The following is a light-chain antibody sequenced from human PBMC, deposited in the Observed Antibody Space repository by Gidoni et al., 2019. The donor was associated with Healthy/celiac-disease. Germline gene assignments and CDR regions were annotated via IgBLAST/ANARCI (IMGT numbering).Light chain of an antibody. CDR2: AAS. CDR1: QSISSY. CDR3: QQSYSTPQT. V-gene: IGKV1-39*01. Sequence: DLQMTQSPSSLSASVGDRVTITCRASQSISSYLHWYQQKPWKAPKLLIYAASSLQSGVPSRFSGSVSGTDFTLTISSLQPEDFSTYYCQQSYSTPQTFGQGTKVEIK. J-gene: IGKJ1*01.